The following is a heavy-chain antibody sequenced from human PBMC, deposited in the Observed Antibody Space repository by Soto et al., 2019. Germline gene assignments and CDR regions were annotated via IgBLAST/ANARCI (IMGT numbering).Heavy chain of an antibody. J-gene: IGHJ4*02. CDR1: GDSMSKYY. CDR2: IWTSGST. Sequence: QVQLQESGPGLVKPSESLSLTCNVSGDSMSKYYWSWVRQPAGKGLEWIGRIWTSGSTNYNSSLKSRVTMSIDTSNKHFSLDLKSVTAADTAVYYCARTVGAAYYFDFWGQGVLVTVSS. CDR3: ARTVGAAYYFDF. V-gene: IGHV4-4*07. D-gene: IGHD3-16*01.